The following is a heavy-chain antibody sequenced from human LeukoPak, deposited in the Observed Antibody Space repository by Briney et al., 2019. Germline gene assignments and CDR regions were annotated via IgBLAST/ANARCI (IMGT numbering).Heavy chain of an antibody. CDR2: ISGSGGST. CDR1: GFTFSSYA. V-gene: IGHV3-23*01. D-gene: IGHD3-16*01. J-gene: IGHJ4*02. Sequence: GGSLRLSCAASGFTFSSYAMSWVRQAPGQGLEWVSAISGSGGSTYYADSVKGRFTISRDNSKNTLYLQMNSLTAEDTAVYYCANGIRSRGTFPFAFWGQGTLVIVSS. CDR3: ANGIRSRGTFPFAF.